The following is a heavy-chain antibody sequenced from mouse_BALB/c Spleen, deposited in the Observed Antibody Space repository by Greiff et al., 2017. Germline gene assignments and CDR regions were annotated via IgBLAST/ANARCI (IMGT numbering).Heavy chain of an antibody. CDR2: ISYSGST. CDR1: GYSITSDYA. Sequence: EVQLQESGPGLVKPSQSLSLTCTVTGYSITSDYAWNWIRQFPGNKLEWMGYISYSGSTSYNPSLKSRISITRDTSKNQFFLQLNSVTTEDTATYYCAREFYYGSSRGYFDYWGQGTTLTVSS. CDR3: AREFYYGSSRGYFDY. J-gene: IGHJ2*01. D-gene: IGHD1-1*01. V-gene: IGHV3-2*02.